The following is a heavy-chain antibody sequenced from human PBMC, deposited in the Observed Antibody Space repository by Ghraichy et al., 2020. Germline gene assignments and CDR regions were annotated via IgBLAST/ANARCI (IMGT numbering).Heavy chain of an antibody. CDR2: IYYSGST. V-gene: IGHV4-39*01. Sequence: ESLNISCTVSGGSISSSSYYWGWIRQPPGKGLEWIGSIYYSGSTYYNPSLKSRVTISVDTSKNQFSLKLSSVTAADTAVYYCARHEVAMGHDYWGQGTLVTVSS. CDR1: GGSISSSSYY. J-gene: IGHJ4*02. D-gene: IGHD2-2*01. CDR3: ARHEVAMGHDY.